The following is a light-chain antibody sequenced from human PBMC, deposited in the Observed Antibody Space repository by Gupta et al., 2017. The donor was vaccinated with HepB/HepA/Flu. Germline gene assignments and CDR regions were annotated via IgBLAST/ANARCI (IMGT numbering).Light chain of an antibody. CDR3: QHDGTSPG. CDR2: SAS. Sequence: EIVLTQSPGTLSLSPGERATLSCRASQTVDSNYLAWYQHKSGQAPRLLIYSASSRATGIPDRFSGSGAETDFTLSITRLEPEDFAVYYCQHDGTSPGFGGGTKVEIK. CDR1: QTVDSNY. J-gene: IGKJ4*01. V-gene: IGKV3-20*01.